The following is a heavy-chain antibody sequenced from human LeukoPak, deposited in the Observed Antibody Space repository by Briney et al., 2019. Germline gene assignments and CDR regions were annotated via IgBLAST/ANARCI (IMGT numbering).Heavy chain of an antibody. V-gene: IGHV3-30*02. J-gene: IGHJ4*02. CDR2: IQNVEIDK. CDR1: GFTFTAYG. CDR3: AKDGQLGGSSWFTLYFDF. Sequence: GGSLRLSCAASGFTFTAYGMHWVRQTPGKGLEWVAFIQNVEIDKFYADSVKGRFTVSRDNSKNTLYLQMNSLRPEDTAVYYCAKDGQLGGSSWFTLYFDFWGQGTLVTVSS. D-gene: IGHD6-13*01.